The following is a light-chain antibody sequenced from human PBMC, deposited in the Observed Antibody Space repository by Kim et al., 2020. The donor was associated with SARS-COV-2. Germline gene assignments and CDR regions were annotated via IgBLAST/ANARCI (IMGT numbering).Light chain of an antibody. V-gene: IGKV3-20*01. CDR1: QSIYDNY. CDR3: LQYTSSRS. Sequence: LPPGQKPTLFCPPSQSIYDNYLSWYQPRPGQAPRLLVYGALNRATGIPDMFSGSGSGADFTLTIDRLEPEDFAAYFCLQYTSSRSFGQGTKLEI. CDR2: GAL. J-gene: IGKJ2*04.